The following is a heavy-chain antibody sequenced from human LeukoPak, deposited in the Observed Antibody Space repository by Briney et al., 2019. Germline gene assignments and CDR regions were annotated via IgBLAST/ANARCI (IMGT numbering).Heavy chain of an antibody. Sequence: GGSLRLSCAASGFTFSSYAMSWVRQAPGKGLEWVSAISGSGGSTYYADSVKGRFTISRDNSKNTLYLQMNSLRAEDTAVYYCAKDQYCSGGSCYFYYYYYGMDVWGQGTTVTVSS. J-gene: IGHJ6*02. CDR1: GFTFSSYA. CDR3: AKDQYCSGGSCYFYYYYYGMDV. V-gene: IGHV3-23*01. D-gene: IGHD2-15*01. CDR2: ISGSGGST.